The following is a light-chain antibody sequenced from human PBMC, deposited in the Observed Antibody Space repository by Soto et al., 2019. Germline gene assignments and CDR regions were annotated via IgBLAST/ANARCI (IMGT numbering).Light chain of an antibody. Sequence: ENWLSQSSRNHYLSPVERATPSCRASQSVRSSYLAWYQQKPGQAPRLLIYGASSRATGIPDRFSGSGSGTDFTLTISRLEPEDFAVYYCQQYGDSPLFGPGTKVDIK. J-gene: IGKJ3*01. CDR1: QSVRSSY. CDR3: QQYGDSPL. CDR2: GAS. V-gene: IGKV3-20*01.